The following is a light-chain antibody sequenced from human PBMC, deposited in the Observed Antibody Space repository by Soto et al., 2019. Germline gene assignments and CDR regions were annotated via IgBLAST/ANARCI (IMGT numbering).Light chain of an antibody. Sequence: ETVSTQSPGTLSLSPEERATLHFRASQSVSSSYLAWYQQKPGQAPRLLMYGASSRATGIPDRFSGSGSGTDFTLTISRLEPEDFAVYYCQQSYRKTFGQGAKVDIK. CDR2: GAS. CDR1: QSVSSSY. CDR3: QQSYRKT. J-gene: IGKJ1*01. V-gene: IGKV3-20*01.